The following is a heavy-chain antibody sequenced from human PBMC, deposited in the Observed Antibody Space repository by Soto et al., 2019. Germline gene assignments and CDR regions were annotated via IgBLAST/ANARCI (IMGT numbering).Heavy chain of an antibody. CDR1: GFTFSSYA. V-gene: IGHV3-23*01. Sequence: EVQLLESGGGLVQPGGSLRLSCAASGFTFSSYAMSWVRQAPGKGLEWVSGISGSGDSTYYADSVKGRFTISRDNSKKTVDLQMHSLRAEDTAVYYCAKGVPGIAVAGTGYFQHWGQGTLVTVSS. D-gene: IGHD6-19*01. J-gene: IGHJ1*01. CDR2: ISGSGDST. CDR3: AKGVPGIAVAGTGYFQH.